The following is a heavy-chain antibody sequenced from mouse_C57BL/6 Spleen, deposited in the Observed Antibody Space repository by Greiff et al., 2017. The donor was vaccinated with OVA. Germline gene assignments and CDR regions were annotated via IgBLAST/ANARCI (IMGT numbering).Heavy chain of an antibody. D-gene: IGHD1-1*01. J-gene: IGHJ1*03. V-gene: IGHV1-15*01. Sequence: QVQLKESGAELVRPGASVTLSCKASGYTFTDYEMHWVKQTPVHGLEWIGAIDPETGGTAYNQKFKGKAILTADKSSSTAYMELRSLTSEDSAVYYGTRPHLLLRPPYFDVWGTGTTVTVSS. CDR2: IDPETGGT. CDR1: GYTFTDYE. CDR3: TRPHLLLRPPYFDV.